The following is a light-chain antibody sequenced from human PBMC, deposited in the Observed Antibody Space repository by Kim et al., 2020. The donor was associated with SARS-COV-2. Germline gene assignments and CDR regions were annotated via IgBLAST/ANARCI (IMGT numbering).Light chain of an antibody. J-gene: IGLJ3*02. CDR3: NSRDSSGNHWV. V-gene: IGLV3-19*01. Sequence: ALGQTVRITCQGDSLRSYYASWYQQTPGQAPVLVIYGKNNRPSGIPDRFSGSSSGNTASSTITGAQAEDEADYYCNSRDSSGNHWVFGGGTQLTVL. CDR2: GKN. CDR1: SLRSYY.